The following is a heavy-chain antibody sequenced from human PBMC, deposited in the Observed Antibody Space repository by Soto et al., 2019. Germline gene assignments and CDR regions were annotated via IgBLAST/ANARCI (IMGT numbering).Heavy chain of an antibody. D-gene: IGHD3-22*01. Sequence: SETLSLTCTVSGGSINNGAYYWNWIRQHPGKGLEWIGYIYYSGGTYYNPSLKSRVTISLDTPKNQFSLKLNSVTDAAAAVYYCARGSWDSSGNYYNWFDPWGQGTLVTVSS. V-gene: IGHV4-31*03. CDR1: GGSINNGAYY. J-gene: IGHJ5*02. CDR2: IYYSGGT. CDR3: ARGSWDSSGNYYNWFDP.